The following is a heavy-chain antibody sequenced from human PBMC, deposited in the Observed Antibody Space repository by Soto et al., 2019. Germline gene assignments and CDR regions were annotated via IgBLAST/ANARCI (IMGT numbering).Heavy chain of an antibody. CDR3: ARSPPGDSKTNWFDH. J-gene: IGHJ5*02. Sequence: QVQLVQSGAEVKKPGASVKVSCKASGYTFTDYYIHWVRQAPGQGLEWMGWINPNSGGTNYAQKCQGRVTMTRDTPISTAYVELSRLRSDDTAVYYCARSPPGDSKTNWFDHWGQGTLVTVSS. CDR2: INPNSGGT. V-gene: IGHV1-2*02. CDR1: GYTFTDYY. D-gene: IGHD4-4*01.